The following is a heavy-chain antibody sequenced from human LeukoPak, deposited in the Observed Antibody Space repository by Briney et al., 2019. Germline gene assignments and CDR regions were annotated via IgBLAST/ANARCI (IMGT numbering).Heavy chain of an antibody. Sequence: PGGSLRLSCAASGFTFSSYSMSWVRQAPGKGLEWVANIKQDGSEKYYVDSVKGRFTISRDNAKNSLYLQMNSLRAEDTAVYYCARDQSPQWLVIHYFDYWGQGTLVTVSS. CDR1: GFTFSSYS. D-gene: IGHD6-19*01. CDR3: ARDQSPQWLVIHYFDY. V-gene: IGHV3-7*01. J-gene: IGHJ4*02. CDR2: IKQDGSEK.